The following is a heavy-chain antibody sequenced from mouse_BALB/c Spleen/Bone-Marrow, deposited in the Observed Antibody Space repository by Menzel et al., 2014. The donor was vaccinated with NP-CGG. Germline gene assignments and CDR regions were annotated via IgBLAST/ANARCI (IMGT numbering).Heavy chain of an antibody. Sequence: VQGVESGAELVRPGAPVKLSCKASGYTFXSYWINWGKQRPGQGLEWIGNIYPSDSYTNYNQKFKDKATLTVDKSSSTAYMQLSSPTSEDSAVYYCTRRDYAMDYWGQGTSVTVSS. CDR2: IYPSDSYT. CDR3: TRRDYAMDY. CDR1: GYTFXSYW. V-gene: IGHV1-69*02. J-gene: IGHJ4*01.